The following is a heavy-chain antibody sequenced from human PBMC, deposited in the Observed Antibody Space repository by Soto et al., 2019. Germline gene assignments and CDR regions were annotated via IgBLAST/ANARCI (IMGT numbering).Heavy chain of an antibody. CDR3: ARGGGYYGSGAYYRGYFDH. CDR2: INAGNGNT. J-gene: IGHJ4*02. D-gene: IGHD3-10*01. V-gene: IGHV1-3*01. Sequence: ASVKVSCKASGYTFTSYAMHWVRQAPGQRLEWMGWINAGNGNTKYSQKFQGRVTITRDTSASTAYMELSSLRSEDTAVYYCARGGGYYGSGAYYRGYFDHWGLGTLVTVSS. CDR1: GYTFTSYA.